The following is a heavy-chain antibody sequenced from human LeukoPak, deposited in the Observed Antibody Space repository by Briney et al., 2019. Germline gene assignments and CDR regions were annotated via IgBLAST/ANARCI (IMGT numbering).Heavy chain of an antibody. CDR2: IYHSGST. CDR3: ARRYYDFWSGFHFDY. CDR1: GGSISSSNW. J-gene: IGHJ4*02. D-gene: IGHD3-3*01. Sequence: SKTLSLTCAVSGGSISSSNWWSWVRQPPGKGLEWIGEIYHSGSTNYNPSLKSRVTISVDKSKNQFSLKLSSVTAADTAVYYCARRYYDFWSGFHFDYWGQGTLVTVSS. V-gene: IGHV4-4*02.